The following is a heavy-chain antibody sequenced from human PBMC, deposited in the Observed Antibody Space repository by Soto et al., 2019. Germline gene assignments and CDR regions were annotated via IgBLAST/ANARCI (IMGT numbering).Heavy chain of an antibody. J-gene: IGHJ4*02. Sequence: ECLTSPVKGSGNHFSHYWHALVRPMPGKSLEWMGIIYPGDSNARYSPSFQGQVTISADKSISTAYLQWSSLKASDTASYYCASFDTMVRGVHFWGQGTLVTVSS. V-gene: IGHV5-51*01. D-gene: IGHD3-10*01. CDR2: IYPGDSNA. CDR1: GNHFSHYW. CDR3: ASFDTMVRGVHF.